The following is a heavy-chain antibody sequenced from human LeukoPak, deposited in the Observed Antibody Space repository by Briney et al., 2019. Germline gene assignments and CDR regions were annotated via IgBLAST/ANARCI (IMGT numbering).Heavy chain of an antibody. D-gene: IGHD3-10*01. CDR3: ARRPRGGWFDP. Sequence: SETLSLTCTVSGGSISSYYWSGIRQPPGKGLEWIGYVYYSGSTNYNPSLKSRVTISVDTSKNQFSLKLTSVTAADTAVYYCARRPRGGWFDPWGQGTLVTVSS. CDR2: VYYSGST. CDR1: GGSISSYY. J-gene: IGHJ5*02. V-gene: IGHV4-59*08.